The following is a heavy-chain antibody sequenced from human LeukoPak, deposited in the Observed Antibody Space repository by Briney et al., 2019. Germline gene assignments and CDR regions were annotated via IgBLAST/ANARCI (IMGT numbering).Heavy chain of an antibody. Sequence: RASVKVFCKTSGYTFTGYYLHWVRQAPGQGLEWMGWINPNSGGTNYAQKFQARVSMTRDASISTAYMQLSRLRFDDTAVYYCARSPHILAGEKFDYWGQGTLLTVSS. CDR3: ARSPHILAGEKFDY. CDR2: INPNSGGT. CDR1: GYTFTGYY. J-gene: IGHJ4*02. V-gene: IGHV1-2*02. D-gene: IGHD3-9*01.